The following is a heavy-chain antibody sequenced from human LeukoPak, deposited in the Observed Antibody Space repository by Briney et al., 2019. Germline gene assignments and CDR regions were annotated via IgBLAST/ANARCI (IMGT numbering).Heavy chain of an antibody. V-gene: IGHV3-23*01. CDR3: AKGYRGNYDY. Sequence: GGPLRLSCAASGFTFSSYAMTWVRQATEKGLEWVSAINDRGDNTYYADSVKGRFTISRDNSRNTVHLQMNSLRAEDTAVYYCAKGYRGNYDYWGQGTLVTVSS. CDR1: GFTFSSYA. D-gene: IGHD1-7*01. J-gene: IGHJ4*02. CDR2: INDRGDNT.